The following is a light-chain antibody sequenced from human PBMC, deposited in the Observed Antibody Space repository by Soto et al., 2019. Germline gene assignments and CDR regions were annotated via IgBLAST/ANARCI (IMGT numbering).Light chain of an antibody. Sequence: QSVLTQPASVSGSPGQSITISCTGTSSDISAYNYVSWYQQHPGKAPKLIIYEVGDRPSGLSNRFSGSKSGNTASLTISRLQTEEEADYYCTSYTSNNFYVFGPGTKVTVL. CDR3: TSYTSNNFYV. J-gene: IGLJ1*01. CDR1: SSDISAYNY. CDR2: EVG. V-gene: IGLV2-14*01.